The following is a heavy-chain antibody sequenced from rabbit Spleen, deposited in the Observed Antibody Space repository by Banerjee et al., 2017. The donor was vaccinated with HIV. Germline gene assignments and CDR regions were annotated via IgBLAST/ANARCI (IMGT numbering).Heavy chain of an antibody. J-gene: IGHJ4*01. CDR1: GLDFSSSYW. Sequence: QEQLEESGGDLVKPGTSLTLTCRGSGLDFSSSYWICWVRQAPGKGLEWIACIDVIKSGNTYYASWAKGRFTISSHNAQNTLYLQLNSLTVADTATYFCARPADNSYNLWGQGTLVTVS. CDR2: IDVIKSGNT. D-gene: IGHD4-1*01. V-gene: IGHV1S45*01. CDR3: ARPADNSYNL.